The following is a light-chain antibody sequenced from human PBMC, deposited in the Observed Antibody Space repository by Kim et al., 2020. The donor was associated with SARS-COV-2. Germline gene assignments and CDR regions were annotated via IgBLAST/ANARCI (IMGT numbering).Light chain of an antibody. V-gene: IGLV1-51*01. CDR3: ETWDSSLSAGV. Sequence: GQKGTISGSGSGSNIGNHYVSWYQHLPGTAPTLLIYDNNNRPSGISDRFSGSKSGTSATLGITGLQTGDEADYYCETWDSSLSAGVFGGGTQLTVL. CDR2: DNN. J-gene: IGLJ3*02. CDR1: GSNIGNHY.